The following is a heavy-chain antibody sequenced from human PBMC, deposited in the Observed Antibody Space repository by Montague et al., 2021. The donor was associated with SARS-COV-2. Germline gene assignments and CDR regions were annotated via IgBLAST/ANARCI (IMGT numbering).Heavy chain of an antibody. Sequence: SETLSLTCTVSGGSISSYYWSWIRQPPGKGLKWIGYIYYSGSTNYNPSLKSRVTISVDTSKNKFSLKLSSVTAADTAVYYCARVGAYGYYPTPPTFDYWGQGTMVTVSS. D-gene: IGHD4-17*01. CDR3: ARVGAYGYYPTPPTFDY. J-gene: IGHJ4*02. CDR1: GGSISSYY. CDR2: IYYSGST. V-gene: IGHV4-59*01.